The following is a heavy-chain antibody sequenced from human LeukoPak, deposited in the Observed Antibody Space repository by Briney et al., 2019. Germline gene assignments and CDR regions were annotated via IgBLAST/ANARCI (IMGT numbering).Heavy chain of an antibody. CDR2: IYYSGST. D-gene: IGHD3-22*01. CDR1: GGSISNYY. V-gene: IGHV4-59*12. Sequence: SETLSLTCTVSGGSISNYYWSWTRQPPGKGLEWIGYIYYSGSTNYNPSLKSRVTISVDTSKNQFSLKLSSVTAADTAVYYCARDHRDSSGYYDYYYFDYWGQGTLVTVSS. CDR3: ARDHRDSSGYYDYYYFDY. J-gene: IGHJ4*02.